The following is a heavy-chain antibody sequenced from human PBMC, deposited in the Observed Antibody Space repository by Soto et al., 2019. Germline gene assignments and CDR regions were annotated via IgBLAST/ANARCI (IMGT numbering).Heavy chain of an antibody. CDR3: ALEMSTITYVHY. D-gene: IGHD3-3*01. Sequence: QVHLVQSGAEVKKPGASVIVSCKASGYTFTDHSLHWVRQAPGQGLEWMGWINPHSGVTVSAENFEGRVTMTRDTSINTAYMEMGWLRSDDTAMYYCALEMSTITYVHYWGQGTLLTVSS. J-gene: IGHJ4*02. CDR2: INPHSGVT. V-gene: IGHV1-2*02. CDR1: GYTFTDHS.